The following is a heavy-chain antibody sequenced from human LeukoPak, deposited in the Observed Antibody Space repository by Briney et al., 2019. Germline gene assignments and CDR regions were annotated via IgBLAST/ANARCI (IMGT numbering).Heavy chain of an antibody. D-gene: IGHD3-16*01. CDR2: IRYDGSNK. J-gene: IGHJ4*02. Sequence: PGGSLRLSRAASGFTFSSYGMHWVRQAPGEGLEWVAFIRYDGSNKYYADSVKGRFTISRDNSKNTLYLQMNSLRAEDTAVYYCANYVWGSYYYFEYWGQGTLVTVSS. CDR1: GFTFSSYG. CDR3: ANYVWGSYYYFEY. V-gene: IGHV3-30*02.